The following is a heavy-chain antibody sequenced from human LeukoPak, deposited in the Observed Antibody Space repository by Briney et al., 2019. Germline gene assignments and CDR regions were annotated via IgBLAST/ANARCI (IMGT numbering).Heavy chain of an antibody. CDR1: GYTLSSYG. V-gene: IGHV1-18*01. J-gene: IGHJ3*02. Sequence: ASVKVSCKASGYTLSSYGISWVRQAPGQGLEWMGWISAYNGDTDYAQKLQGRVTMTTDTSTSAAYMELRSLRSDDTAVYYCARKGTAQAFDIWGQGTMVTVSS. CDR3: ARKGTAQAFDI. CDR2: ISAYNGDT. D-gene: IGHD1-1*01.